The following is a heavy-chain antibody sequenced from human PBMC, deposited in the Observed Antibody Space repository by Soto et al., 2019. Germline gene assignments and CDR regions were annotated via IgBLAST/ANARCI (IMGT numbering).Heavy chain of an antibody. D-gene: IGHD5-12*01. V-gene: IGHV1-3*01. CDR1: GYTFRSYA. Sequence: ASVKVSCKASGYTFRSYAIHWVRQAPGQRLEWMGWISAGNGNTKYSEKFQGRVTITRDTAASTAYMEVSSLRSEDTGVYYCARNYDSRYFYYYGMGVWGQGTTVTVSS. J-gene: IGHJ6*02. CDR2: ISAGNGNT. CDR3: ARNYDSRYFYYYGMGV.